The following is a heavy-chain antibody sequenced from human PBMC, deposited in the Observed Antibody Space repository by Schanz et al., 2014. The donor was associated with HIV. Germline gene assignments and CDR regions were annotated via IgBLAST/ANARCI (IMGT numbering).Heavy chain of an antibody. D-gene: IGHD3-16*01. CDR3: TKARRGKVRLGESTTYYGMDV. V-gene: IGHV3-23*04. CDR2: ISGGGHRL. J-gene: IGHJ6*02. CDR1: GFTFSSFA. Sequence: EVHLVESGGVVVQPGGSLRLACAVSGFTFSSFAMTWVRQVPGKGLEWVSSISGGGHRLYYVDSAKGRFSVSRDNSRNTMYLEMSNLRVEDTAVYYCTKARRGKVRLGESTTYYGMDVWGQGTTVTVSS.